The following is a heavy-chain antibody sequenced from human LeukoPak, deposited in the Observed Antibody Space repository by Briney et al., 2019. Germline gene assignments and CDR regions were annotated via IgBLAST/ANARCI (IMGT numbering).Heavy chain of an antibody. CDR3: TTDFFKGGSDY. CDR1: GFTFSSAW. CDR2: IKSKTYGATT. D-gene: IGHD3-10*01. V-gene: IGHV3-15*01. J-gene: IGHJ4*02. Sequence: NPGGSLRLSCVASGFTFSSAWMNWVRQAPEKGLEWVGRIKSKTYGATTDYAAPVKGRFSISRDDSKNTLYLQMNGLKAEDTAIYFCTTDFFKGGSDYWGQGTLVTVSS.